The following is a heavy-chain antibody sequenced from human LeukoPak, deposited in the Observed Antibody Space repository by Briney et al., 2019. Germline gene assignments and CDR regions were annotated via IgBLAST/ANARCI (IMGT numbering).Heavy chain of an antibody. D-gene: IGHD6-13*01. Sequence: SQTLSLTCTVSGGSISSGSYYWGWLRQPAGKGLEWIGRIYTSGSTNYNPSLKGRVTISVDTSKNQFSLKLSSVTAADTAVYYCARDGSAAGYSSRGDYSYMDVWGKGTTVTISS. CDR3: ARDGSAAGYSSRGDYSYMDV. CDR2: IYTSGST. CDR1: GGSISSGSYY. V-gene: IGHV4-61*02. J-gene: IGHJ6*03.